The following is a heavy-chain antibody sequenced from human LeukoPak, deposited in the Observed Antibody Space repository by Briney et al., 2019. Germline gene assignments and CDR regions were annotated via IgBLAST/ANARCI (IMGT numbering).Heavy chain of an antibody. D-gene: IGHD3-10*01. J-gene: IGHJ5*02. Sequence: KPSQTLSLTCTVSGGSISSSGDYWTWIRQPAGKELEWIGLIYTSGSTNYNPSLKSRVTISIDTSKNQFSLKLSSVTAADTAVYYCARDFRPWGQGALVTVSS. CDR3: ARDFRP. CDR1: GGSISSSGDY. V-gene: IGHV4-61*02. CDR2: IYTSGST.